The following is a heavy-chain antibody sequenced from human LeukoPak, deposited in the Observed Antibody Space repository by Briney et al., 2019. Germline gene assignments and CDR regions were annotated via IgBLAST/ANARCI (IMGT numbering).Heavy chain of an antibody. CDR3: AKGSSSSSRYYFDY. D-gene: IGHD6-6*01. V-gene: IGHV3-23*01. Sequence: GGSLRLSCAASGFTFSSYAMSWVRQAPGKGLEWVSVISGSGGSIYYADSVKGRFTISRDNSKNTLYLQMNSLRAEDTAVYYCAKGSSSSSRYYFDYWGQGTLVTVSS. CDR2: ISGSGGSI. CDR1: GFTFSSYA. J-gene: IGHJ4*02.